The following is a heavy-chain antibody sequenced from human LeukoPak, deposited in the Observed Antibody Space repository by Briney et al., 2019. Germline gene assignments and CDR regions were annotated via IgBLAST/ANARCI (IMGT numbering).Heavy chain of an antibody. J-gene: IGHJ4*02. V-gene: IGHV3-23*01. D-gene: IGHD3-3*01. CDR3: AKTYYDFWSATLKGYYFDY. CDR2: ISDSSGSSDIT. Sequence: GGSLRLPCAASGFTFSAYAMTWVRQAPGKGLEWVSGISDSSGSSDITYYAESVKGRFTISRDNSKNTLFLQMNSLRAEDTAVYYCAKTYYDFWSATLKGYYFDYWGQGALVTVSS. CDR1: GFTFSAYA.